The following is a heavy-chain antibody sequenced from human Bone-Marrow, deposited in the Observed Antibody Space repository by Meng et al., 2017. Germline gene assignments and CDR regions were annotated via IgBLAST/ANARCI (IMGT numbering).Heavy chain of an antibody. CDR2: IYYSGST. J-gene: IGHJ6*02. V-gene: IGHV4-59*01. CDR3: ARDRVRGVTYYYYGMDV. Sequence: ESLKISCAASGFTFSRFWMHWVRQAPGKGLEWIGYIYYSGSTNYNPSLKSRVTISVDTSKNQFSLKLSSVTAADTAVYYCARDRVRGVTYYYYGMDVWGQGTTVTVSS. CDR1: GFTFSRFW. D-gene: IGHD3-10*01.